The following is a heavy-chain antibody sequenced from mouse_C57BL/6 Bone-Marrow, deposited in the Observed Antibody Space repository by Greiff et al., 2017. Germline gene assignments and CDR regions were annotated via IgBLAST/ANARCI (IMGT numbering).Heavy chain of an antibody. V-gene: IGHV5-4*01. CDR2: ISDGGSYT. Sequence: EVKLMESGGGLVKPGGSLKLSCAASGFTFSSYAMSWVRQTPEKRLEWVATISDGGSYTYYPDNVKGRFTISRDNAKNNLYLQRSHLKSEDTAMYYCAREDDYYGGLAYWGQGTLVTVSA. CDR1: GFTFSSYA. D-gene: IGHD1-1*01. CDR3: AREDDYYGGLAY. J-gene: IGHJ3*01.